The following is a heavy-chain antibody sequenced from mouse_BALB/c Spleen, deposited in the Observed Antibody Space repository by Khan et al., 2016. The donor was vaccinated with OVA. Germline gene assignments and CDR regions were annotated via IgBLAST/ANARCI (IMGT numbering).Heavy chain of an antibody. CDR3: ARSGGNFHWYFDG. Sequence: EVQLVESGGGLVQPGGSRKLSCAASGFTFSSFGMHWVRQAPKKGLEWVAYISSGSSTIYYVDTVKGRFTISRDSPKNTLFLQMTSLRSEDTGMYYCARSGGNFHWYFDGWGAGTSVTVSS. D-gene: IGHD2-1*01. V-gene: IGHV5-17*02. CDR2: ISSGSSTI. CDR1: GFTFSSFG. J-gene: IGHJ1*01.